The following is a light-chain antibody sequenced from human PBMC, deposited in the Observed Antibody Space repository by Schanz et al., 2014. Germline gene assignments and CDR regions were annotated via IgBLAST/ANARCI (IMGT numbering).Light chain of an antibody. CDR2: AVT. V-gene: IGLV2-14*01. J-gene: IGLJ2*01. CDR1: SSDVGGYNY. Sequence: QSALTQPPSVSGSPGQSVTISCTGTSSDVGGYNYVSWYQQHPGKAPKLMIYAVTNRPSGVSHRFSGSKSGNTASLTISGLQAEDEADYYCSSYSSSSTYVVFGGGTKLTVL. CDR3: SSYSSSSTYVV.